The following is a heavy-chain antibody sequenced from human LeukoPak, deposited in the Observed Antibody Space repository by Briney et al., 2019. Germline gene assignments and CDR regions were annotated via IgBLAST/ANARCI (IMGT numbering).Heavy chain of an antibody. CDR3: AKDRSHPSAEPTNFDY. D-gene: IGHD1-14*01. CDR1: GGSISSGGYY. CDR2: TDGSGGSA. Sequence: ETLSLTCTVSGGSISSGGYYWSWVRQAPGKGLEWVSATDGSGGSAYYADSVKGRFTISRDNSKNTLYLQMSSLRVEDTGVYYCAKDRSHPSAEPTNFDYWGQGTLVTVSS. V-gene: IGHV3-23*01. J-gene: IGHJ4*02.